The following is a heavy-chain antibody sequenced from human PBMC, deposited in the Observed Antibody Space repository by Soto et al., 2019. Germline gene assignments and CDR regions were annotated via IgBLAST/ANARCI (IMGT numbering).Heavy chain of an antibody. J-gene: IGHJ6*02. CDR1: GGTFSSYA. CDR2: IIPIFGTA. V-gene: IGHV1-69*13. Sequence: ASVKVSCKASGGTFSSYAISWARQAPGQGLEWMGGIIPIFGTANYAQKFQGRVTITADESTSTAYMELSSLRSEDTAVYYCARGPYYDFWTYYYYGMDVWGQGITVTVSS. D-gene: IGHD3-3*01. CDR3: ARGPYYDFWTYYYYGMDV.